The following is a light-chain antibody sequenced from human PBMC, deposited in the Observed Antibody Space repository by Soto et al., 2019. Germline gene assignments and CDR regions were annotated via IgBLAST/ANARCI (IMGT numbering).Light chain of an antibody. V-gene: IGKV3-11*01. CDR1: QSVSSY. CDR2: DAS. J-gene: IGKJ4*01. Sequence: EIVLTQSPATLSLSPGERGTLSCRASQSVSSYLAWYQQKPGQAPRLLIYDASNRATGIPARFSGSGSGTDFTLTISLLEPEEFAVYYCQQRSNWPKAFGGGTKVEIK. CDR3: QQRSNWPKA.